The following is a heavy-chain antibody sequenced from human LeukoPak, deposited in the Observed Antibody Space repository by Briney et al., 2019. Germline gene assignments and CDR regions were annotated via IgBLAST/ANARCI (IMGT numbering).Heavy chain of an antibody. CDR1: GFTVSNCY. D-gene: IGHD4-17*01. CDR3: ARGIRGRYYFDY. V-gene: IGHV3-53*01. Sequence: GGSLRLSCAASGFTVSNCYMTWVRQAPGKGLEWVSVIYSAGSTYYADSMEGRFTISRDISENTLYLQMTSLRAEDTAVYYCARGIRGRYYFDYWGQGTLVTVSS. CDR2: IYSAGST. J-gene: IGHJ4*02.